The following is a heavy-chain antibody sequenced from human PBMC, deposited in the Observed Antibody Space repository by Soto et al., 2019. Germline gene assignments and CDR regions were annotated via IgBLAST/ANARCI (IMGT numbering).Heavy chain of an antibody. CDR1: GFTFSSYW. J-gene: IGHJ6*02. CDR2: IKQDGSEK. Sequence: EVQLVESGGGLVQPGGSLRLSCAASGFTFSSYWMSWVRQAPGKGLEWVANIKQDGSEKYYVDSVKGRFTISRDNAKNSLYLQMNSLRAEDTAVYYCARDDLYYDFWSGPNPSDGMDVWGQGTTVTVSS. CDR3: ARDDLYYDFWSGPNPSDGMDV. V-gene: IGHV3-7*01. D-gene: IGHD3-3*01.